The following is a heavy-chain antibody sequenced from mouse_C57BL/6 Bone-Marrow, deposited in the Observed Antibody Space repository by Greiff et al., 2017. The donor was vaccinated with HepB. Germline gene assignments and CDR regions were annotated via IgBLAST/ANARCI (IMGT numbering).Heavy chain of an antibody. V-gene: IGHV1-4*01. Sequence: VQLQQSGAELARPGASVKMSCKASGYTFTSYTMHWVKQRPGQGLEWIGYIYPSSGYTKYNQKFKDKATLTADKSSSTAYMQLSSLTSEDSAVYYCARWLLRRLRPRRAMDYWGQGTSVTVSS. CDR2: IYPSSGYT. J-gene: IGHJ4*01. CDR1: GYTFTSYT. CDR3: ARWLLRRLRPRRAMDY. D-gene: IGHD2-2*01.